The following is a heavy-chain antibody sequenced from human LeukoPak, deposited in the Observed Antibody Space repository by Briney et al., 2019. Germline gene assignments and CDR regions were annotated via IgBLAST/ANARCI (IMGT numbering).Heavy chain of an antibody. D-gene: IGHD4/OR15-4a*01. V-gene: IGHV1-69*06. CDR2: IIPIFGTA. CDR1: GYTFTSYY. Sequence: SVKVSCKASGYTFTSYYMHWVRQAPGQGLEWMGGIIPIFGTANYAQKFQGRVTITADKSTSTAYMELSSLRAEDTAVYYCARRAGAYSHPYDYWGQGTLVTVSS. J-gene: IGHJ4*02. CDR3: ARRAGAYSHPYDY.